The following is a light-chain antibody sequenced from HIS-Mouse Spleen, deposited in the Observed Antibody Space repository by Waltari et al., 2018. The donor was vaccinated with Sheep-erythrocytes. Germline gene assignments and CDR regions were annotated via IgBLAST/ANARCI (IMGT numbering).Light chain of an antibody. CDR2: EVS. CDR1: SSDVGGYNY. V-gene: IGLV2-8*01. Sequence: QSALTQPPSASGSPGQSVTISCTGTSSDVGGYNYVSWYQQHPGKAPKLIIYEVSKRPCGVPDRFAGSKSGNTASLTVSGLQAEDEADYYCSSYAGSNNWVFGGGTKLTVL. CDR3: SSYAGSNNWV. J-gene: IGLJ3*02.